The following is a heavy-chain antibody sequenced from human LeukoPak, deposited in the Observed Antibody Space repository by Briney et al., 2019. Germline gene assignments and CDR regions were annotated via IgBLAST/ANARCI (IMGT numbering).Heavy chain of an antibody. CDR2: IIPIFGTA. CDR1: RGTFISYA. CDR3: ARGAPPKDWHAFDI. Sequence: RASVKVSCKASRGTFISYAISWVRQAPGQGLEWMGGIIPIFGTANYAQKFQGRVTITADESTSTAYMELSSLRSEDTAVYYCARGAPPKDWHAFDIWGQGTMVTVSS. V-gene: IGHV1-69*01. D-gene: IGHD2-15*01. J-gene: IGHJ3*02.